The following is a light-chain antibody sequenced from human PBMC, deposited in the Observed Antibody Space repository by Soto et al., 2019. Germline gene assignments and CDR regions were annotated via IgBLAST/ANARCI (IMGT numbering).Light chain of an antibody. CDR2: EVT. Sequence: QSFLTQPPSASGSLGQSVTISCTGTSSDVGGYNYVSWHQQHPGKAPKLMIYEVTKRPSGVPDRFSGSKSGNTASLTVSGLQAEDEADYYCSSFAGGGNPVLFGGGTQLTVL. J-gene: IGLJ2*01. CDR3: SSFAGGGNPVL. V-gene: IGLV2-8*01. CDR1: SSDVGGYNY.